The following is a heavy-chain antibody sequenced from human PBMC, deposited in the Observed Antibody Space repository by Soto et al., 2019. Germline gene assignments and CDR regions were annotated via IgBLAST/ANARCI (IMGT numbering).Heavy chain of an antibody. CDR3: ARALSPGWNDGRGYYYYYGMDV. Sequence: QVPLVQAGAEVKKPGASVKVSCKASGYTFTGYYMHWVRQAPGQGLEWMGWINPNSGGTNYAQKFERRVTMTRDTYISTADMELSRLRSDDTAVYYCARALSPGWNDGRGYYYYYGMDVWGQGTTVTVSS. J-gene: IGHJ6*02. CDR1: GYTFTGYY. D-gene: IGHD1-1*01. CDR2: INPNSGGT. V-gene: IGHV1-2*02.